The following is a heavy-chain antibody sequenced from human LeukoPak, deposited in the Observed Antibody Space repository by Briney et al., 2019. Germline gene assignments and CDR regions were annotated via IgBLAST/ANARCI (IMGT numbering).Heavy chain of an antibody. CDR2: ISGSGGTS. Sequence: GGSLRLSCAASGFTFTVYAMVWVRQAPGKGLEWVSAISGSGGTSYYADSVKGRFTISRDNSKNTLDLQMNSLRAEDTALYYCARGLTATSFIDYWGQGTLVTVSS. CDR3: ARGLTATSFIDY. J-gene: IGHJ4*02. V-gene: IGHV3-23*01. CDR1: GFTFTVYA. D-gene: IGHD2-21*02.